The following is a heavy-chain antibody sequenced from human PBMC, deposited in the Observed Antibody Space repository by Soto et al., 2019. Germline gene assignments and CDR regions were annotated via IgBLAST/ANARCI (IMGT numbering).Heavy chain of an antibody. Sequence: QLQLQESVPGLVKPSETLSLTCTVSGGSISSSSYYWGWIRQPPGKGLEWIGSIYYSGSTYYTPYLKGRVTVTGDQSTNQFSLTLSSVTAADTAVYYCAMHMPYSSSWYYYYGMDVWGQGTTVTVSS. J-gene: IGHJ6*02. D-gene: IGHD6-13*01. V-gene: IGHV4-39*01. CDR3: AMHMPYSSSWYYYYGMDV. CDR2: IYYSGST. CDR1: GGSISSSSYY.